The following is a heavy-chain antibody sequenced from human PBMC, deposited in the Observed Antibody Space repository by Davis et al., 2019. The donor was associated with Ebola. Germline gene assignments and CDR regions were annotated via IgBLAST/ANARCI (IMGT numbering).Heavy chain of an antibody. CDR2: IFYTGST. Sequence: MPSETLSLTCTVSGGSISTTSYYWGWIRQPPGKGLEWIGSIFYTGSTFYNPSLKSRVSISVDTSKNQFSLKLSSVTAADTAVYYCASLLEVVDYWGQGTLVTVSS. J-gene: IGHJ4*02. D-gene: IGHD3-3*01. CDR1: GGSISTTSYY. V-gene: IGHV4-39*01. CDR3: ASLLEVVDY.